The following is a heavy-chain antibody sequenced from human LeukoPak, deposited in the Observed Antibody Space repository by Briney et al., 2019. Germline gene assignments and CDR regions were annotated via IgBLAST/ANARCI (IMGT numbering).Heavy chain of an antibody. V-gene: IGHV3-23*01. CDR2: ISGSSDRT. CDR1: RFTFSSYA. CDR3: VGFDY. Sequence: GGSLRLSCAASRFTFSSYAMSWVRQAPGKGLEWVSSISGSSDRTFYADSVKGRFTISRDNSKNTLFLQMNTLRAEDTAVYYCVGFDYWGQGTLVTVSS. J-gene: IGHJ4*02.